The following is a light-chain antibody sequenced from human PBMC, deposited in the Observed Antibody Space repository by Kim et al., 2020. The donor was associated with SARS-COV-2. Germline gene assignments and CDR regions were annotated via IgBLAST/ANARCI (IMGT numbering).Light chain of an antibody. CDR3: SSYAGSYTWV. CDR2: GVS. V-gene: IGLV2-11*03. J-gene: IGLJ3*02. Sequence: GQSVTIFCTGTSSDVGGYNYVSWYQQHPGEAPKLMIHGVSKRPSGVPDRFSGSKSGNTASLTISGLQAEDEADYYCSSYAGSYTWVFGGGTKLTVL. CDR1: SSDVGGYNY.